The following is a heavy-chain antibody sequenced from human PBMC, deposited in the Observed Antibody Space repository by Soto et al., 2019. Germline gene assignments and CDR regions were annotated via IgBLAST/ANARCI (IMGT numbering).Heavy chain of an antibody. CDR1: GLTFDDYA. CDR3: AKGSGWYHEGYYCDY. J-gene: IGHJ4*02. Sequence: EVQLVESGGGLVQPGRYLRLYCAASGLTFDDYAMHWVRQAPGKGLEWVSGISWNSGSIGYADSVKGRFTISRDNAKNSLYLQMNSLRAEDTALYYCAKGSGWYHEGYYCDYWGQGTLVTVSS. D-gene: IGHD6-19*01. CDR2: ISWNSGSI. V-gene: IGHV3-9*01.